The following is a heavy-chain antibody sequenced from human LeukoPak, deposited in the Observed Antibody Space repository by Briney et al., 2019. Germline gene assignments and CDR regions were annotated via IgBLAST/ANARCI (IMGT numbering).Heavy chain of an antibody. J-gene: IGHJ4*02. CDR1: GFTFGDYG. CDR2: IKWNGGST. CDR3: ASGYNSVGGYYFDY. V-gene: IGHV3-20*04. D-gene: IGHD2-15*01. Sequence: GGSLRLSCAASGFTFGDYGMSWVRQALGTGLEWVSGIKWNGGSTGYADSVKGRFTISRDNAKNSLYLQMNSLRAEDTALYYCASGYNSVGGYYFDYWGQGTLVTVSS.